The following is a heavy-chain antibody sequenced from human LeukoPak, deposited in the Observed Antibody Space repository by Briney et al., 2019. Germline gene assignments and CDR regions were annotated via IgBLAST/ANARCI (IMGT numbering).Heavy chain of an antibody. V-gene: IGHV4-38-2*01. D-gene: IGHD6-13*01. CDR1: GYSISSGYY. CDR3: ARVRLQHFDY. J-gene: IGHJ4*02. Sequence: PSEILSLTCAVSGYSISSGYYWGWIRQPPGKGLEWIGSIYHSGSTYYNPSLKSRVTISVDTSKNQFSLKLSSVTAADTAVYYCARVRLQHFDYWGQGTLVTVSS. CDR2: IYHSGST.